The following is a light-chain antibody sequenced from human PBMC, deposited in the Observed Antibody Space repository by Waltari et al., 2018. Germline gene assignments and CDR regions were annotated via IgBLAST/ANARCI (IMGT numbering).Light chain of an antibody. CDR3: QQADRLPLT. CDR1: QDILSW. CDR2: AAS. V-gene: IGKV1-12*01. J-gene: IGKJ4*01. Sequence: DIQMTQSSTSVSASVGDRVTITCRASQDILSWLAWYQQKPGKAPKLLISAASGLESGVPSRFSGRGSGTDFTLTISSLQPEDFATYYCQQADRLPLTFGGGTKVEIK.